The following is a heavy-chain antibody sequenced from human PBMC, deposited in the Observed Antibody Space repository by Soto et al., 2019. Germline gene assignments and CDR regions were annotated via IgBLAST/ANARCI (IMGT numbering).Heavy chain of an antibody. CDR3: AKDQASGQGSFES. Sequence: PXESLQLSCAASGFPFNIYGMHWVRQAPDKGLEWVALISYDGSNQYYADSVKGRFTISRDNSKNTLFLQMNSLRADDTAVYYCAKDQASGQGSFESWGQGTLVTVSS. J-gene: IGHJ4*02. CDR2: ISYDGSNQ. CDR1: GFPFNIYG. V-gene: IGHV3-30*18.